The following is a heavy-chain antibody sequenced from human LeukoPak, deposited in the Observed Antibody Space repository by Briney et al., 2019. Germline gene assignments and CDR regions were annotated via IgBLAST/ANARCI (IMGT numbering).Heavy chain of an antibody. Sequence: PSETLSLTCTVSGGSISSYYWSWIRQPPGKGLEWIGYIYYSGSTNYNPSLKSRVTISVDTSKNQFSLKLSSVTAADTAVYYCARLDYGGAFDIWGQGTMVTVSS. D-gene: IGHD4-17*01. CDR1: GGSISSYY. CDR2: IYYSGST. V-gene: IGHV4-59*01. CDR3: ARLDYGGAFDI. J-gene: IGHJ3*02.